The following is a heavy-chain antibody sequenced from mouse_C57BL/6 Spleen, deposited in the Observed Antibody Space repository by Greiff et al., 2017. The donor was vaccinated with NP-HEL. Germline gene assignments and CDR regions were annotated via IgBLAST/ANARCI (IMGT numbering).Heavy chain of an antibody. Sequence: VQLKESGAELVRPGASVKLSCTASGFNIKDYYMHWVKQRPEQGLEWIGRIDPEDGDTEYAPKFQGKATMTADTSSNTAYLQLSSLTSEDTAVYYCTGDYYVSTYVCFAYWGQGNTLTVAS. CDR3: TGDYYVSTYVCFAY. D-gene: IGHD1-1*01. CDR1: GFNIKDYY. CDR2: IDPEDGDT. V-gene: IGHV14-1*01. J-gene: IGHJ2*01.